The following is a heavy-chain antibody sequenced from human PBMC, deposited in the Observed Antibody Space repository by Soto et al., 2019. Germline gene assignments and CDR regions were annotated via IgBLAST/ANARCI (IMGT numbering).Heavy chain of an antibody. V-gene: IGHV3-23*01. CDR2: IKTSGDST. D-gene: IGHD6-19*01. Sequence: QPGGSLRLSCAASGFAFSNCAMSWVRQAPGKGLEWVSTIKTSGDSTFYADPVKGRFTTSRDNSKNTLYLQMNSLRAEDTAVYYCANTSKKQWLVPEQDYWGQGTLVTVSS. CDR1: GFAFSNCA. J-gene: IGHJ4*02. CDR3: ANTSKKQWLVPEQDY.